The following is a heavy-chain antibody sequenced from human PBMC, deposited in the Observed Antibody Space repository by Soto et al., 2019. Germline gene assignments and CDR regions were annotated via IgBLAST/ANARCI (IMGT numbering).Heavy chain of an antibody. CDR1: GSTFSDYY. D-gene: IGHD6-6*01. CDR3: ARQAARNYFDY. Sequence: GGSLRLSCAASGSTFSDYYMSWIRQAPGKGLEWVSYIDSRGRTISYADSVKGRFTISRDDAKNSLYLQMNSLRAEDTAVYYCARQAARNYFDYWGQGTLVTVSS. J-gene: IGHJ4*02. V-gene: IGHV3-11*01. CDR2: IDSRGRTI.